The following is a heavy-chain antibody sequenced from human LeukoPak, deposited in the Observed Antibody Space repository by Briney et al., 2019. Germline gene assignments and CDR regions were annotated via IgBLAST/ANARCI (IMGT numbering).Heavy chain of an antibody. CDR2: IYPGDSGT. Sequence: GESLKIFCRGSGYSFTSCWIGWGRQMPGKGLEWMGIIYPGDSGTNYSPSFQGQVTISADKSIITAYLQWSSLQPSDTAQYYGVRHLGAGTRYFDNWGQGTLVTVSS. D-gene: IGHD4/OR15-4a*01. V-gene: IGHV5-51*01. CDR3: VRHLGAGTRYFDN. J-gene: IGHJ4*01. CDR1: GYSFTSCW.